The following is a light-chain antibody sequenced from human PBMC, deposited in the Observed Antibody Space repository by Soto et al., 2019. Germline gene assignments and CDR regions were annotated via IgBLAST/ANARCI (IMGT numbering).Light chain of an antibody. CDR1: QSVTST. CDR3: QQYDNWPPAIT. Sequence: EIVMTQSPATVSVSPGERATLSCRASQSVTSTLAWFQQRPGQALRLLMYGASTRAAGIPVRFSGSGSATEFTLTISSLESEDFALYYCQQYDNWPPAITFGQGTRLEIK. J-gene: IGKJ5*01. V-gene: IGKV3-15*01. CDR2: GAS.